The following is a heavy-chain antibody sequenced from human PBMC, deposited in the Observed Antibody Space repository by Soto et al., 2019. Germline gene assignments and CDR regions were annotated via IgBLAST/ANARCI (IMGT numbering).Heavy chain of an antibody. CDR1: GGSISNYY. Sequence: SETLSLTCTVSGGSISNYYWSWIRQPPGKGLEWIGYIYYTGSTNYNPSLKSRVTISVDTSENQFSLRLSSVTAADTAIYYCARITMNYYDSSGYYPEYFQHWGQGTLVTVSS. V-gene: IGHV4-59*01. J-gene: IGHJ1*01. CDR3: ARITMNYYDSSGYYPEYFQH. CDR2: IYYTGST. D-gene: IGHD3-22*01.